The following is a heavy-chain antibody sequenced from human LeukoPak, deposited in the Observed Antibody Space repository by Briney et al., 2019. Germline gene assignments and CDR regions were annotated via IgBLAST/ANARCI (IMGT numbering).Heavy chain of an antibody. CDR2: ISGSGGST. D-gene: IGHD2-15*01. CDR1: GFTFSSYG. J-gene: IGHJ4*02. Sequence: GGSLRLSCAASGFTFSSYGMSWVRQAPGKGLEWVSAISGSGGSTYYADSVKGRFTISRDNSKNTLYLQMNSLRAEDTAVYYCAKFRLVVVAATYDYWGQGTLVTVSS. V-gene: IGHV3-23*01. CDR3: AKFRLVVVAATYDY.